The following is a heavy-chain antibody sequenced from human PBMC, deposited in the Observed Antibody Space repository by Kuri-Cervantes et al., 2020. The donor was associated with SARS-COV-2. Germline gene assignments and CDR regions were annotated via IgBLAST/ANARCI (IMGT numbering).Heavy chain of an antibody. Sequence: ASVKVSCKASGYTFTGCYMHWVRQAPGQGLEWMGWINPNSGGTNYAQKFQGRVTMTRDTSISTAYMELRSLRSDDTAVYYCARDLDPAAVHVIDYWGQGTLVTVSS. D-gene: IGHD6-13*01. CDR1: GYTFTGCY. V-gene: IGHV1-2*02. J-gene: IGHJ4*02. CDR2: INPNSGGT. CDR3: ARDLDPAAVHVIDY.